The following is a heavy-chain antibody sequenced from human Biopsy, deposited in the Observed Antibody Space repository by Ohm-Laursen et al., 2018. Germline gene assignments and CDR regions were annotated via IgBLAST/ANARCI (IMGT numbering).Heavy chain of an antibody. CDR1: GFTVSTTY. J-gene: IGHJ4*02. CDR2: IYLDGNT. V-gene: IGHV3-53*01. CDR3: VRGRAY. Sequence: SLRLSCAASGFTVSTTYMSWVRQAPGKGLEWVSIIYLDGNTYYTDSVKGRFTISRDNSKNALYLQMNSLRPADKAKYYCVRGRAYWGQGTLVTVSS.